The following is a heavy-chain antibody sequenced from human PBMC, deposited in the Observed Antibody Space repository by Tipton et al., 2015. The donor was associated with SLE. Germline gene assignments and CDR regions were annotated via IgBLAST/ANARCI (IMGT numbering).Heavy chain of an antibody. Sequence: TLSLTCTVSGGSISSGSYYWSWLRQPAGKGLEWIGRIYTSGGTNYNPSLKSRVTISVDTSKNQFSLKLSSVTAADTAVYYCARGNTGEIDYWGQGTLVTVSS. V-gene: IGHV4-61*02. CDR3: ARGNTGEIDY. J-gene: IGHJ4*02. D-gene: IGHD7-27*01. CDR1: GGSISSGSYY. CDR2: IYTSGGT.